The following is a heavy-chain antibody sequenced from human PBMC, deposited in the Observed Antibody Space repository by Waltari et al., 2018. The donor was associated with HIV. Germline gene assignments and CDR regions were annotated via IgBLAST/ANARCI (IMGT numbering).Heavy chain of an antibody. Sequence: QVQLVQSGAEVKKPGASVKVSCKVSGYTLTELSMHWVRQAPGKGLEWMGGFDPEDGETIYAQKFQGRVTMTEDTSTDTAYMELSSLRSEDTAVYYCATEQITIFGVVIADAFDIWGQGTMVTVSS. CDR1: GYTLTELS. J-gene: IGHJ3*02. D-gene: IGHD3-3*01. CDR2: FDPEDGET. V-gene: IGHV1-24*01. CDR3: ATEQITIFGVVIADAFDI.